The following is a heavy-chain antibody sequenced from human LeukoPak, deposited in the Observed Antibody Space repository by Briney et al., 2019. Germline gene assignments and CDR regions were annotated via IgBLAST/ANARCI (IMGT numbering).Heavy chain of an antibody. D-gene: IGHD2-15*01. CDR3: ATLADCSGGSCYSEPIDY. J-gene: IGHJ4*02. Sequence: GASVKVSCKASGGTFSSYAISWVRQAPGQGLEWMGRIIPIFGTANYAQKFQGRVTITTDESTSTAYMELSSLRSEDTAVYYCATLADCSGGSCYSEPIDYWGQGTLVTVSS. V-gene: IGHV1-69*05. CDR1: GGTFSSYA. CDR2: IIPIFGTA.